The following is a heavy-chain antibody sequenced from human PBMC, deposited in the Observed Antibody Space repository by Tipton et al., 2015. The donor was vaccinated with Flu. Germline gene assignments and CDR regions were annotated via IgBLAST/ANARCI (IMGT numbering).Heavy chain of an antibody. CDR3: ARDTHYYGSGSIPLGMDV. D-gene: IGHD3-10*01. CDR1: GYTFTGYY. V-gene: IGHV1-2*02. Sequence: QVQLVQSGAEVKKPGASVKVSCKASGYTFTGYYMHWARQAPGQGLEWMGWINPNSGGTNYAQKFQGRVTMTRDTSISTAYMELRRLRSDDPAVYYCARDTHYYGSGSIPLGMDVWGQGTTVTVSS. CDR2: INPNSGGT. J-gene: IGHJ6*02.